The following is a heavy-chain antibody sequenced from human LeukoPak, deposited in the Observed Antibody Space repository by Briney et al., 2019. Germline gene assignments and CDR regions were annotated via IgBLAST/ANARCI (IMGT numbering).Heavy chain of an antibody. D-gene: IGHD5-24*01. J-gene: IGHJ5*02. CDR3: AKREGENNGPIDR. Sequence: GGSLRLSCAASGFTFTKSAMTWVRQAPGTGLDWVSTISGDGTDIYYADAVKGRFTISRDIFKRTLFLQMSGLRAEDTAVYYCAKREGENNGPIDRWGQGTLVTVSS. CDR2: ISGDGTDI. V-gene: IGHV3-23*01. CDR1: GFTFTKSA.